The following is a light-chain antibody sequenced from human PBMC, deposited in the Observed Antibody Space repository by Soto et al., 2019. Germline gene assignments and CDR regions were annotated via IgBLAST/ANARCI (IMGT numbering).Light chain of an antibody. CDR2: NAS. CDR3: HQYGSSPYT. J-gene: IGKJ2*01. Sequence: EIVLTQSPGTLSLSPGERATLSCRASQSVNSNYLAWYQQKAGQAPRLLIYNASNRAAGIPDRFRGSGSATDFTLTISRLEPEDFAVYYCHQYGSSPYTFGQGTKLDLK. V-gene: IGKV3-20*01. CDR1: QSVNSNY.